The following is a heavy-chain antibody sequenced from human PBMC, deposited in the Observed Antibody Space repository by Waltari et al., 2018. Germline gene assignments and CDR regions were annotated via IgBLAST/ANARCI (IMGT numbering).Heavy chain of an antibody. CDR2: IFHSGST. J-gene: IGHJ5*02. D-gene: IGHD3-10*01. Sequence: QVQLQESGPGLVKPSETLSLTGTVSGYSIRSTYYWGWIRQSPGKGLEWIGSIFHSGSTYYNPSLKSRVTISVDTSKNQFSLKLSSVTAADTAVYYCATDPSYYGSGTYWAGWFDPWGQGTLVTVSS. CDR1: GYSIRSTYY. CDR3: ATDPSYYGSGTYWAGWFDP. V-gene: IGHV4-38-2*02.